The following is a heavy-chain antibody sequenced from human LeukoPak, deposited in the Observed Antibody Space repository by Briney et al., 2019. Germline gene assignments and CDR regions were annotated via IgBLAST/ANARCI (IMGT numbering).Heavy chain of an antibody. V-gene: IGHV1-2*02. CDR2: INPNSGGT. J-gene: IGHJ4*02. Sequence: ASVKVSCKTSAYTFTGYYMHWVRQAPGQGLEWMGWINPNSGGTNYAQTFQGRVTMTRDTSISTAYMELSRLRSDDTAVYYCARASNSNSGYFDYWGQGALVTVSS. CDR3: ARASNSNSGYFDY. D-gene: IGHD6-6*01. CDR1: AYTFTGYY.